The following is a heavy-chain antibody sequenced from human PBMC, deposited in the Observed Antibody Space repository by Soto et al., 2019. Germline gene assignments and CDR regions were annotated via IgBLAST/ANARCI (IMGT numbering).Heavy chain of an antibody. D-gene: IGHD5-18*01. V-gene: IGHV1-69*01. CDR3: VRGGYSYGYRGDYYYGMYV. CDR1: GGTFSSYA. Sequence: QVQLVQSGAEVKKPGSSVKVSCKASGGTFSSYAISWVRQAPGQGLEWMGGIIPIFGTANYAQKFQGRVTITADEYTSTAYMELSSLRSEDTAVYYCVRGGYSYGYRGDYYYGMYVWGQWTTVTVSS. CDR2: IIPIFGTA. J-gene: IGHJ6*02.